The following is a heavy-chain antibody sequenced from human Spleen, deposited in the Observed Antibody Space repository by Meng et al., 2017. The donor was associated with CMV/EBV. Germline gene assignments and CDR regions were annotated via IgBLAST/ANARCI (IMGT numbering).Heavy chain of an antibody. CDR3: VRDQGGESMIAVLIERFGMDV. J-gene: IGHJ6*02. D-gene: IGHD3-22*01. V-gene: IGHV3-74*01. CDR1: GFTFSSYW. Sequence: GSLRLSCAASGFTFSSYWMHWVRQAPGKGLVWVSRINSDGSSTSYADSVQGRLTISRDNSKNNLYLQMNSLTVEDTAVYYCVRDQGGESMIAVLIERFGMDVWGQGTTVTVSS. CDR2: INSDGSST.